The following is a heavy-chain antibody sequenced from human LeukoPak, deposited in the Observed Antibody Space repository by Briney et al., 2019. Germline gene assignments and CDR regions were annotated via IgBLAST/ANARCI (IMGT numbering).Heavy chain of an antibody. CDR2: IIPILGIA. Sequence: ASVKVSCKASGGTFSSYAISWVRQAPGQGLEWMGRIIPILGIANYAQKFQGRVTITADKSTSTAYMELSSLRSEDTAVHYCARSRVRGALADFWGQGTLVTVSS. CDR3: ARSRVRGALADF. J-gene: IGHJ4*02. D-gene: IGHD3-10*01. V-gene: IGHV1-69*04. CDR1: GGTFSSYA.